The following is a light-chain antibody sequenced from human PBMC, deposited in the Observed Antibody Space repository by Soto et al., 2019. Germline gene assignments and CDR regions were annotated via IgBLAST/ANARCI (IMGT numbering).Light chain of an antibody. Sequence: EIVLTQSPGTLSLSPGERATLSCRASQSVSSSYLAWYRQKPGQAPRLLMYGAANRANGIPDRFSGSGSGTDFTLTISRLEPEDYAVYYCQQYGSSPRVTFGGGTKVEIK. CDR2: GAA. CDR3: QQYGSSPRVT. CDR1: QSVSSSY. J-gene: IGKJ4*01. V-gene: IGKV3-20*01.